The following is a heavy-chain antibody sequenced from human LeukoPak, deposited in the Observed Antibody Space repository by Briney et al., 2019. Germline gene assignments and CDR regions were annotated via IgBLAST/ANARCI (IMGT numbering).Heavy chain of an antibody. V-gene: IGHV3-30*18. CDR3: AKDFGEQLELRLFDY. CDR2: ISYDGSNK. J-gene: IGHJ4*02. D-gene: IGHD1-7*01. CDR1: GFTFSSYG. Sequence: GGPLTLSCAPSGFTFSSYGMHWVRQAPGKGLEWVAVISYDGSNKYYADSVKGRFTISRDNSKNTLYLQMNSLRAEDTAVYYCAKDFGEQLELRLFDYWGQGTLVTVSS.